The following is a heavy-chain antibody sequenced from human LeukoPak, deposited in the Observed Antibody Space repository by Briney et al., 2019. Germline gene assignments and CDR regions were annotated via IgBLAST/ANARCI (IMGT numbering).Heavy chain of an antibody. Sequence: GGSLRLSCAASGFTFSSYAMSWVRQAPGKGLEWVSAISGSGGSTYYADSVKGRFTISRDNSTNTLYLQMNSLRAEDTAVYYCAKGSHDYGDYDDWGQGTLVTVSS. CDR1: GFTFSSYA. CDR2: ISGSGGST. D-gene: IGHD4-17*01. J-gene: IGHJ4*02. V-gene: IGHV3-23*01. CDR3: AKGSHDYGDYDD.